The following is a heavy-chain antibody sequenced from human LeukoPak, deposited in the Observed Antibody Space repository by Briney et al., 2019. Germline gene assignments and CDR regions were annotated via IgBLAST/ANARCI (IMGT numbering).Heavy chain of an antibody. CDR2: INAGNGNT. CDR3: ARARYETRIWPKSRYDYYHYMDV. CDR1: GYTFTSYT. J-gene: IGHJ6*03. V-gene: IGHV1-3*03. Sequence: ASVKVSCKASGYTFTSYTIHWVRQAPGQRLEWMGWINAGNGNTKYSQEFQDRVTITRDTSASTAHMEPSSLRSEDMAVYYCARARYETRIWPKSRYDYYHYMDVWGKGTTVTVSS. D-gene: IGHD3-3*01.